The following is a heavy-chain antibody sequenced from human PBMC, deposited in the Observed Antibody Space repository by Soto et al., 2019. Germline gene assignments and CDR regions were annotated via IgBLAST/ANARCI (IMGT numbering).Heavy chain of an antibody. CDR1: GFTFSSYG. V-gene: IGHV3-33*01. CDR3: ARDLAYYDILTGNAPYSYYGIDA. D-gene: IGHD3-9*01. CDR2: IWCEGSNK. Sequence: GGSLRLSCAASGFTFSSYGMHWVRQAPGKGLEWVVGIWCEGSNKYYADSVKGRFTISRDNSKNTLYLQMNSLRAEDTAVYYCARDLAYYDILTGNAPYSYYGIDAWGQGTTVTVSS. J-gene: IGHJ6*02.